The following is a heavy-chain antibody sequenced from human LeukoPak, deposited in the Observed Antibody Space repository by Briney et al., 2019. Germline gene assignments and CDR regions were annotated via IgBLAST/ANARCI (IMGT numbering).Heavy chain of an antibody. CDR1: GYTFTSYY. J-gene: IGHJ3*02. Sequence: GASVKVSCKASGYTFTSYYMHWVRQAPGQGLEWMGIINPSGGSTSYAQKFRGRVTMTRDTSTSTVYMELSSLRSEDTAVYYCARVTDAYCSSISCYNAFDIWGQGTMVTVSS. V-gene: IGHV1-46*03. D-gene: IGHD2-2*02. CDR3: ARVTDAYCSSISCYNAFDI. CDR2: INPSGGST.